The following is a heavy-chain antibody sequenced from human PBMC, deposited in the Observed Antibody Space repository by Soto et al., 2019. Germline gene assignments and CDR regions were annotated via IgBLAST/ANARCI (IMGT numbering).Heavy chain of an antibody. Sequence: ASVKVSCKASGYTFTGYYIHWVRQARGQGLEWMGWINPKSGGTNYAQKFQGRVTMTRDTSISTAYMELSRLRSDDTAVYFCARAPKIVEATDFDYCGQGTLVTVSS. CDR1: GYTFTGYY. D-gene: IGHD1-26*01. CDR2: INPKSGGT. V-gene: IGHV1-2*02. J-gene: IGHJ4*02. CDR3: ARAPKIVEATDFDY.